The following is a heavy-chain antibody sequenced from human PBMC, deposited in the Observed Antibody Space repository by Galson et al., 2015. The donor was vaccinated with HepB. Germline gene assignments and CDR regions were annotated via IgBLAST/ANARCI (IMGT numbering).Heavy chain of an antibody. CDR2: INPKSGDT. CDR3: GRGTPVAGNVYLDY. V-gene: IGHV1-2*02. Sequence: SCKASGYTFTDYLIHWVRQTPGQGLEWMGLINPKSGDTKYLQKFQGRVSLTRDTSISTAYMEVGGLRSDDTAVYYCGRGTPVAGNVYLDYWGQGALVTVSS. J-gene: IGHJ4*02. CDR1: GYTFTDYL. D-gene: IGHD6-19*01.